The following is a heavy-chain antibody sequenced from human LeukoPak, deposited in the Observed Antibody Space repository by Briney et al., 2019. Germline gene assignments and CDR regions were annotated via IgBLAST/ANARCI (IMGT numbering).Heavy chain of an antibody. CDR2: ISYDGSNK. D-gene: IGHD5-12*01. J-gene: IGHJ4*02. V-gene: IGHV3-30*04. Sequence: PGGSLRLSCAASGFTFSSYAMHWVRQAPGKGLEWVAVISYDGSNKYYADSVKGRFTISRDNSKNSLYLQMNSLRAEDTAVYYCARDASVYSGPLRYWGQGTLVTVSS. CDR3: ARDASVYSGPLRY. CDR1: GFTFSSYA.